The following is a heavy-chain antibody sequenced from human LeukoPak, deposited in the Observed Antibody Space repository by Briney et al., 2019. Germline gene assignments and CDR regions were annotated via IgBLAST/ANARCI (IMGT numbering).Heavy chain of an antibody. CDR1: GGSMSNHY. Sequence: ETLSLTCAVSGGSMSNHYWTWIRQPPGKGLEWIAYIHYSGSTNYNPSLKSRVAISVDTSANQFSLKLTSMTPADTAVYYCARLRGNYFPDFWGQGTLVTVSS. J-gene: IGHJ4*02. D-gene: IGHD2/OR15-2a*01. V-gene: IGHV4-59*11. CDR3: ARLRGNYFPDF. CDR2: IHYSGST.